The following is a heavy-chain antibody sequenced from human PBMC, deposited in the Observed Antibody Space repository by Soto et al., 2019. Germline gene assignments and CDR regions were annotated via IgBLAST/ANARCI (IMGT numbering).Heavy chain of an antibody. CDR3: ARERIISSGWYVPSYYYYYGMDV. CDR2: INPNRGGT. V-gene: IGHV1-2*04. D-gene: IGHD6-19*01. Sequence: QVQLVQSGAEVKKPGASVKVSCKASGYTFTGYYMHWVRQAPGQGLEWMGWINPNRGGTNYAQKFQGWVTMTRDTSISTAYMELSRLRSDDTAVYYCARERIISSGWYVPSYYYYYGMDVWGQGTTVTVSS. J-gene: IGHJ6*02. CDR1: GYTFTGYY.